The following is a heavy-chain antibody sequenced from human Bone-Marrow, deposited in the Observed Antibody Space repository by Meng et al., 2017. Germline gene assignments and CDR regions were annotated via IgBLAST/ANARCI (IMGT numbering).Heavy chain of an antibody. V-gene: IGHV4-34*01. D-gene: IGHD6-19*01. CDR3: ARGARVAGTDY. Sequence: QRQLQQWGAGLLKPSETLSPPCAVYGGSFSGYYWSWIRQPPGKGLEWIGEINHSGSTNYNPSLKSRVTISVDTSKNQFSLKLSSVAAADTAVYYCARGARVAGTDYWGQGTLVTVSS. J-gene: IGHJ4*02. CDR2: INHSGST. CDR1: GGSFSGYY.